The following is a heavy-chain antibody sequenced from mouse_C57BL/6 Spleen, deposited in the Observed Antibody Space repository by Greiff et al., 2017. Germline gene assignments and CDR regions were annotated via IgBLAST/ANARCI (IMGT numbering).Heavy chain of an antibody. CDR3: ATAQAQEWFAY. Sequence: VQLQQSGAELVKPGASVKISCKASGYAFSSYWMNWVKQRPGKGLEWIGQIYPGDGDTNYNGKFKGKATLTADKSSSTAYMQLSSLTSEDAAVYFCATAQAQEWFAYWGQGTLVTVSA. V-gene: IGHV1-80*01. D-gene: IGHD3-2*02. CDR1: GYAFSSYW. J-gene: IGHJ3*01. CDR2: IYPGDGDT.